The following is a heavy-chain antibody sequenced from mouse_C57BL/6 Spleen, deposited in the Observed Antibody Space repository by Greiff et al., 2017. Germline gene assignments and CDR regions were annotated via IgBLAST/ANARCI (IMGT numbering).Heavy chain of an antibody. D-gene: IGHD2-3*01. CDR1: GYTFTDYY. CDR3: ARQDGYYLYYFDY. V-gene: IGHV1-84*01. J-gene: IGHJ2*01. Sequence: VVESGPELVKPGASVKISCKASGYTFTDYYINWVKQRPGQGLEWIGWIYPGSGNTKYNEKFKGKATLTVDTSSSTAYMQLSSLTSEDSAVYFCARQDGYYLYYFDYWGQGTTLTVSS. CDR2: IYPGSGNT.